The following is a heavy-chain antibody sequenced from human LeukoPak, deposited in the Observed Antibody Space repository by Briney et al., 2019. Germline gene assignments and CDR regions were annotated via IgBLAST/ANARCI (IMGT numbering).Heavy chain of an antibody. J-gene: IGHJ4*02. CDR2: ISGSGGST. Sequence: GGSLRLSCAASGLTFSSYAMSWVRQAPGKGLEWVSAISGSGGSTYYADSVKGRFTISRDNSKNTLYLQVNSLRAEDTAVYYCAKGAAYYYDSSGYYNYWGQGTLVTVSS. V-gene: IGHV3-23*01. D-gene: IGHD3-22*01. CDR3: AKGAAYYYDSSGYYNY. CDR1: GLTFSSYA.